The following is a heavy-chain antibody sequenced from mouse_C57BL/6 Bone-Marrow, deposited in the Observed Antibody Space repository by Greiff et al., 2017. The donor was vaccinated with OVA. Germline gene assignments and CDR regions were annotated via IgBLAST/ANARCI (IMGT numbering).Heavy chain of an antibody. V-gene: IGHV1-50*01. Sequence: QVQLQQPGAELVKPGASVKLSCKASGYTFTSYWMQWVKQRPGQGLEWIGEIDPSDSYTNYNQKFKGKATLTVDTSSSTAYMQLSSLTSEDSAVYYCARGGVLRSLDYWGQGTTLTVSS. CDR1: GYTFTSYW. CDR3: ARGGVLRSLDY. D-gene: IGHD1-1*01. J-gene: IGHJ2*01. CDR2: IDPSDSYT.